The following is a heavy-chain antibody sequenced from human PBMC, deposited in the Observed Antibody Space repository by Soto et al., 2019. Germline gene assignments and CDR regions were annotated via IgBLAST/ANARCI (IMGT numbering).Heavy chain of an antibody. D-gene: IGHD5-12*01. CDR1: GFTFTSSS. V-gene: IGHV1-58*02. CDR2: IVVGSGNT. Sequence: SVKGSCKTSGFTFTSSSIQWVRQARGQRLEWIRWIVVGSGNTNYAQKFQERVTITRDISTSTDYMELSSLRSEDTAGFYCAGENIVETMGDYFGYWGQ. CDR3: AGENIVETMGDYFGY. J-gene: IGHJ4*01.